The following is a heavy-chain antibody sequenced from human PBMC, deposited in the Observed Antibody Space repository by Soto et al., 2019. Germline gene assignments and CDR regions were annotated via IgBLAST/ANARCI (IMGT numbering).Heavy chain of an antibody. CDR1: GFTFDDYA. J-gene: IGHJ6*02. CDR3: AKARSQPLGAYYYYDMDV. D-gene: IGHD1-26*01. CDR2: ISWDGGST. Sequence: GGSLRLSCAASGFTFDDYAMHWVRQAPGKGLEWVSLISWDGGSTYYADSVKGRFTISRDNSKNSLYLQMNSLRAEDTALYYCAKARSQPLGAYYYYDMDVWGQGTTVTVSS. V-gene: IGHV3-43D*04.